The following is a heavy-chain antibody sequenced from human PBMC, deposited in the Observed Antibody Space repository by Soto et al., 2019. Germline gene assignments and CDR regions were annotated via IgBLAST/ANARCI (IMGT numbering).Heavy chain of an antibody. CDR3: ARANYYDSPGDFDY. J-gene: IGHJ4*02. D-gene: IGHD3-22*01. CDR1: GFTFSSYS. V-gene: IGHV3-48*01. Sequence: EVQLVESGGGLVQPGGSLRLSCAASGFTFSSYSMNWVRQAPGKGLEWVSYISSSSSTIYYADSVKGRFTISRDNAKNALYLQMNSLRAEDTAMYYCARANYYDSPGDFDYWGQGTLVTVSS. CDR2: ISSSSSTI.